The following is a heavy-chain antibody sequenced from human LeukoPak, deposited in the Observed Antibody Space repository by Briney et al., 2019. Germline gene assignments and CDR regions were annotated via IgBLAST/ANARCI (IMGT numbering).Heavy chain of an antibody. Sequence: GGSLRLSCAASGFTFSSYGMHWVRQAPGKGLEWVAFIRYDGSNKYYADSVKGRFTISRENSKNTLYLQMNSLRAEDTAVYYCAKDISLLRVVPAAIDYWGQGTLVTVSS. D-gene: IGHD2-2*01. J-gene: IGHJ4*02. CDR3: AKDISLLRVVPAAIDY. CDR2: IRYDGSNK. CDR1: GFTFSSYG. V-gene: IGHV3-30*02.